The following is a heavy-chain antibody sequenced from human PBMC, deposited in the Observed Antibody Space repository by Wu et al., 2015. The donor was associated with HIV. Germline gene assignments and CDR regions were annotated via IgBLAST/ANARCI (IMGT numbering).Heavy chain of an antibody. CDR1: GYTFSNFW. J-gene: IGHJ4*02. Sequence: QVKLVQSRSEMKKPGDSLKVSCKASGYTFSNFWIHWMRLVPGQGLEWMGLIDPNTAATAYAQTFQYRVTLSRDKSTTTVYMEMKSLTSEDTGVYFCAREPAAGWVAGYWGQGTLVTVSS. V-gene: IGHV1-2*02. CDR2: IDPNTAAT. D-gene: IGHD6-13*01. CDR3: AREPAAGWVAGY.